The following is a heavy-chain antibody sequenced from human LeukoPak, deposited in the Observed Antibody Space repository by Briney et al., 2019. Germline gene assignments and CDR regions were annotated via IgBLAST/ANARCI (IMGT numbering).Heavy chain of an antibody. V-gene: IGHV3-33*01. CDR2: IWYDGSNK. CDR1: GFTFSSYG. Sequence: QPGGSLRLSCAASGFTFSSYGMHWVRQAPGKGLEWVAVIWYDGSNKYYADSVNGRFTISRDNSKNTLYLQMNSLRVEDTAVYYCARDKRVPAAILDYWGQGTLVTVSS. J-gene: IGHJ4*02. D-gene: IGHD2-2*01. CDR3: ARDKRVPAAILDY.